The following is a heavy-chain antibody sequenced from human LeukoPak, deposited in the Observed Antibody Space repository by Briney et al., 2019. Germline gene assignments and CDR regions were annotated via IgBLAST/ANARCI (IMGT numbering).Heavy chain of an antibody. J-gene: IGHJ4*02. Sequence: SETLSLTCTVSGGSISSYYWSWIRQPPGKGLEWIGYIYYSGSTNYNPSLKSRVTISVDTSKNQFSLKLSSVTAADTAVYYCATKGYSSGRTHTDYWGQGTLVTVSS. CDR1: GGSISSYY. CDR2: IYYSGST. V-gene: IGHV4-59*08. CDR3: ATKGYSSGRTHTDY. D-gene: IGHD6-19*01.